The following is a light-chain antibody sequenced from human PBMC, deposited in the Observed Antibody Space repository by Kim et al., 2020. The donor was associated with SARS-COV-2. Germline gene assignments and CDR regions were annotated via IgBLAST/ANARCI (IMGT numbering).Light chain of an antibody. Sequence: SLSPGERATLPCRDSQSDYSYLAGYQHKRGQAPRLLIYDASNRATDVPARFSGSGSGTDFTLTISSLEAEDFAIYYCQQRRNGPLTFGGGTKLEIK. CDR3: QQRRNGPLT. J-gene: IGKJ4*01. V-gene: IGKV3-11*01. CDR1: QSDYSY. CDR2: DAS.